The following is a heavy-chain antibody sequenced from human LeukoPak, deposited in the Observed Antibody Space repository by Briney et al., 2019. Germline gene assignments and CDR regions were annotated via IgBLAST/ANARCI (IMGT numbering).Heavy chain of an antibody. Sequence: SQTLSLTCAISGDSVSSNSAAWSWIRQSPSRGLEWLGRTYYRSKWYNDYAVSVKSRITINPDTSKNQFSLQLNSVTPEDTAVYYCAREGLSIAARIHYYYMDVWGKGTTVTVSS. V-gene: IGHV6-1*01. D-gene: IGHD6-6*01. CDR3: AREGLSIAARIHYYYMDV. CDR1: GDSVSSNSAA. J-gene: IGHJ6*03. CDR2: TYYRSKWYN.